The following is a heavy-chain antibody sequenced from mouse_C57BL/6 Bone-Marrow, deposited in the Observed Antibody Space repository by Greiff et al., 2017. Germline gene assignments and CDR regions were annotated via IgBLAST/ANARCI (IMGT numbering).Heavy chain of an antibody. CDR3: TILLNRPWFAY. CDR1: GFNIKDDY. D-gene: IGHD2-1*01. V-gene: IGHV14-4*01. CDR2: IDPENGDT. Sequence: EVQLQQSGAELVRPGASVKLSCTASGFNIKDDYMHWVKQRPEQGLEWIGWIDPENGDTEYASKFQGKATITADTSSNTAYLQLSSLTSEDTAVCYCTILLNRPWFAYWGQGTLVTVSA. J-gene: IGHJ3*01.